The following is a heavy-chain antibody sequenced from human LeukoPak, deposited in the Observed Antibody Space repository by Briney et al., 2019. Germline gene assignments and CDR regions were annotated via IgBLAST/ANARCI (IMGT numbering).Heavy chain of an antibody. Sequence: ESGPALVKPTQTLSLTCTFSGSSHSTSGMCVSLIRQPPGKALEWLARIDWDDDKYYSTSLRTRVSISKDTSKEQVVLTMTNMDPGDTATYYCARLIAASSYFDYWGQGMLVTVSS. CDR3: ARLIAASSYFDY. V-gene: IGHV2-70*11. J-gene: IGHJ4*02. CDR2: IDWDDDK. CDR1: GSSHSTSGMC. D-gene: IGHD6-13*01.